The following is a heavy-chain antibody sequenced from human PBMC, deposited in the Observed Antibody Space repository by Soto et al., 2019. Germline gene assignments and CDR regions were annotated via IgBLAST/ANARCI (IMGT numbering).Heavy chain of an antibody. CDR2: IGTAGDT. J-gene: IGHJ4*02. CDR1: GFTFTTYD. CDR3: VTGDFDY. D-gene: IGHD7-27*01. Sequence: EVQLVESGGGLVQPGGSLRLSCAASGFTFTTYDMHWVRQVTGKGLEWVSAIGTAGDTYYQGSVKGRFTISRENAKNSLYLQMNSPRAGDTAVYYCVTGDFDYRGQGTLVTVSS. V-gene: IGHV3-13*04.